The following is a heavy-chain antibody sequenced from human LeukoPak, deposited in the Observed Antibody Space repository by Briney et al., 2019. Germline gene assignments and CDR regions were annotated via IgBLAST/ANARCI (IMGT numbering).Heavy chain of an antibody. Sequence: PSETLSLTCAVYGGSFSSYYWSWIRQPPGKGLEWIGEINHSGSTNYNPSLKSRVTISVDTSKNQFSLKLSSVTAADTAVYYCARRLSSSWQPKYYFDYWGQGTLVTVSS. D-gene: IGHD6-13*01. J-gene: IGHJ4*02. CDR1: GGSFSSYY. V-gene: IGHV4-34*01. CDR3: ARRLSSSWQPKYYFDY. CDR2: INHSGST.